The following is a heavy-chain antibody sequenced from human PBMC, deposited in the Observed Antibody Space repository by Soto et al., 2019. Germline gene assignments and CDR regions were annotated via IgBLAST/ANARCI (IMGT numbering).Heavy chain of an antibody. D-gene: IGHD2-2*01. Sequence: SETLSLTCTVSGGSISSSSYYWGWIRQPPGKGLEWIGSIYYSGSTYYNPSLKSRVTISVDTSKNQFSLKRSSVTAADTAVYYCARHRRCSSTSCYYYYYGMDVWGQGTTVTVSS. CDR1: GGSISSSSYY. V-gene: IGHV4-39*01. CDR2: IYYSGST. CDR3: ARHRRCSSTSCYYYYYGMDV. J-gene: IGHJ6*02.